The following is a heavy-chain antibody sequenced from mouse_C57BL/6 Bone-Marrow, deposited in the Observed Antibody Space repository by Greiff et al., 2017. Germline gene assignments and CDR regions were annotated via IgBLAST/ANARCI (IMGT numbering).Heavy chain of an antibody. D-gene: IGHD2-2*01. CDR2: IWSGGST. Sequence: QVQLQQSGPGLVQPSQSLSITCTVSGFSLTSYGVHWVRQSPGKGLEWLGVIWSGGSTDYNAAFISRLSISKDNSKSQVFFKMNSLQADDTAIYYCARNQGATMVTTGSSWFAYWGQGTLVTVSA. V-gene: IGHV2-2*01. CDR3: ARNQGATMVTTGSSWFAY. CDR1: GFSLTSYG. J-gene: IGHJ3*01.